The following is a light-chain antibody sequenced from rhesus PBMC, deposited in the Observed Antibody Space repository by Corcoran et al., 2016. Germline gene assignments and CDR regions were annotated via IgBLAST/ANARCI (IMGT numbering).Light chain of an antibody. CDR2: DAS. J-gene: IGKJ3*01. CDR1: QGISNF. V-gene: IGKV1-43*02. CDR3: LQYNSDPFT. Sequence: DIQMTQSPSSLSASVGDRVTITCWASQGISNFLSWYQQKPGKAPKLLFYDASTLQGGVPSRFRGGGSRTDFTLTISSLPPEDFATYYCLQYNSDPFTFGPGTKLDI.